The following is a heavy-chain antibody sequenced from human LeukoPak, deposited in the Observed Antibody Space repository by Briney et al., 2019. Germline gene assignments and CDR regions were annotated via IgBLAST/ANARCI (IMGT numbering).Heavy chain of an antibody. D-gene: IGHD1-26*01. J-gene: IGHJ4*02. CDR3: ARGGALVGATRGGYFDY. Sequence: GALVKVSCKASGYTFTRYYMHWVRQAPGQGLEWMGGIIPIFGTANYAQKFQGRVTITTDESTSTAYMELSSLRSEDTAVYYCARGGALVGATRGGYFDYWGQGTLVTVSS. CDR1: GYTFTRYY. V-gene: IGHV1-69*05. CDR2: IIPIFGTA.